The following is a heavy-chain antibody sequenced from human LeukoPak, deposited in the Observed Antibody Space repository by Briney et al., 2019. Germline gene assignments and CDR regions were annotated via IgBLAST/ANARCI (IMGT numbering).Heavy chain of an antibody. D-gene: IGHD6-13*01. V-gene: IGHV3-48*03. CDR2: ISISGSTI. CDR3: AKDSDELIAAAYNWFDP. J-gene: IGHJ5*02. Sequence: PGGSLRLSCAASGFTFSSFEMNWVRQAPGKGLEWVSYISISGSTIYYADSVKGRFTISRDNAKNSLYLQMNSLRAEDTAVYYCAKDSDELIAAAYNWFDPWGQGTLVTVSS. CDR1: GFTFSSFE.